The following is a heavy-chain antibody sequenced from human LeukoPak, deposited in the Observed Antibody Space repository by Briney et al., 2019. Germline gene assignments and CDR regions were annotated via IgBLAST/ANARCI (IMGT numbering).Heavy chain of an antibody. CDR2: TYYRSKWYN. J-gene: IGHJ4*02. CDR1: GDSVSSNSAA. CDR3: ARELRPLYYFDY. D-gene: IGHD4-17*01. Sequence: SQTLSLTCVISGDSVSSNSAAWNWIRQSPSRGLEWLGRTYYRSKWYNDYAGSVKGRITINPDTSKNQFSLHLNSVTPEDTAVYYCARELRPLYYFDYWGQGTLVTVSS. V-gene: IGHV6-1*01.